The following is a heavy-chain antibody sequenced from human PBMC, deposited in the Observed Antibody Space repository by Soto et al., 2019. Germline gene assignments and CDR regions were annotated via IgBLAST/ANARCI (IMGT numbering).Heavy chain of an antibody. CDR3: ARQFKQLVKNFDY. D-gene: IGHD5-18*01. CDR1: GGSFSGYY. Sequence: QVQLQQWGAGLLNPSETLSLTCAVYGGSFSGYYWSWIRQPPGKGLEWIGEINHSGSTNYNPSLKSRPTIAGETSKYQFSRKLSSVTAKDTSVSYCARQFKQLVKNFDYWGQGTLVTVSS. V-gene: IGHV4-34*01. CDR2: INHSGST. J-gene: IGHJ4*02.